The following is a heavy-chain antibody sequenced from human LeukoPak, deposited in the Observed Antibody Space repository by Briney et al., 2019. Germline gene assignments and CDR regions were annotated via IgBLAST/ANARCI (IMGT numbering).Heavy chain of an antibody. CDR1: GFTFSSYD. Sequence: GGSLRLSCAASGFTFSSYDMNWVRQAPGKGLEWVSYISSSSSYIYYADTVKGRFTISRDNAKNSLYLQMNSLRAEDTAVYYCARVDAFDLWGQGTMVTVSS. CDR2: ISSSSSYI. J-gene: IGHJ3*01. CDR3: ARVDAFDL. V-gene: IGHV3-21*01.